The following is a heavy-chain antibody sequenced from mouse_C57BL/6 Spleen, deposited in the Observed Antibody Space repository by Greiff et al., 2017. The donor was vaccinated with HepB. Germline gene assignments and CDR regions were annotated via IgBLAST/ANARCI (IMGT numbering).Heavy chain of an antibody. CDR1: GFNIKDYY. CDR2: IDPEDGET. V-gene: IGHV14-2*01. CDR3: ASYYGGPLFAY. D-gene: IGHD1-1*02. J-gene: IGHJ3*01. Sequence: VHVKQSGAELVKPGASVKLSCTASGFNIKDYYMHWVKQRTEQGLEWIGRIDPEDGETKYAPKFQGKATITADTSSNTAYLQLSSLTSEDTAVYYCASYYGGPLFAYWGQGTLVTVSA.